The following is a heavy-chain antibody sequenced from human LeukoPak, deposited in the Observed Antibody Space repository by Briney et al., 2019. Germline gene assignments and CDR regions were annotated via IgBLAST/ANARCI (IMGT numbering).Heavy chain of an antibody. V-gene: IGHV3-21*01. Sequence: PGGSLRLSCAASGFTFSSYSMNWVRQAPGKGLEWVSSISSSSSYIYYADSVKGRFTISRDNAKNSLYLQMNSLRAEDTAVYYCARDIHILTGYLDYWGQGTLVTVSS. CDR1: GFTFSSYS. CDR2: ISSSSSYI. CDR3: ARDIHILTGYLDY. D-gene: IGHD3-9*01. J-gene: IGHJ4*02.